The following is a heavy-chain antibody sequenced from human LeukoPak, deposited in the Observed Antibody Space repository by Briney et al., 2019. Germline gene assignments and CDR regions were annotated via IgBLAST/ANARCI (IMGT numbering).Heavy chain of an antibody. CDR2: ISTSSSTI. V-gene: IGHV3-48*02. CDR3: ARGRSGYDS. Sequence: GGSLRLSCAASGFTFSAYSMNWVRQAPGKGLEWVSYISTSSSTIYYADSVKGRFTISRDSAKNSLYLQMNSLGDEDTAVYYCARGRSGYDSWGQGTLVTVSS. J-gene: IGHJ4*02. CDR1: GFTFSAYS. D-gene: IGHD5-12*01.